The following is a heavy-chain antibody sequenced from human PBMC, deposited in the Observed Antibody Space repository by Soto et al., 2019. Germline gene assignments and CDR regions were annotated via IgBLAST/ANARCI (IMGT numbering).Heavy chain of an antibody. J-gene: IGHJ6*03. V-gene: IGHV3-30*18. Sequence: GGSLRLSCAASGFTFSSYGMHWVRQAPGKGLEWVAVISYDGSNKYYADSVKGRFTISRDNSKNTLYLQMNSLRAEDTAVYYCAKAGFWSGYYPQQGGYYYYYMDVWGKGTTVTVSS. CDR2: ISYDGSNK. CDR3: AKAGFWSGYYPQQGGYYYYYMDV. D-gene: IGHD3-3*01. CDR1: GFTFSSYG.